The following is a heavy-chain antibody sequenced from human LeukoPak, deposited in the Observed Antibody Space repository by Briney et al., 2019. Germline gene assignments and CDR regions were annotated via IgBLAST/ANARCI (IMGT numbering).Heavy chain of an antibody. CDR2: IKGKTDGGTT. CDR3: STLYYYGSGSRYKSYFDY. Sequence: GGSLRLSCAAYGFPFNNAWMSWVRQAPGKGLEWMGRIKGKTDGGTTDYPAPVKGRFTISRDDSKNTLYLQMNSLKTEDTAIYYCSTLYYYGSGSRYKSYFDYWGQGTLVTVSS. J-gene: IGHJ4*02. CDR1: GFPFNNAW. D-gene: IGHD3-10*01. V-gene: IGHV3-15*01.